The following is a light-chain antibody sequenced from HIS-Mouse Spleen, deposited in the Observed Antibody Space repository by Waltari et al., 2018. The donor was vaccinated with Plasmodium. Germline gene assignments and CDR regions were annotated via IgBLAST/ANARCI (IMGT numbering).Light chain of an antibody. Sequence: LTQSPATLSLSPGERATLSCRASQSVSSYLAWYQQKPGQAPRLLIYDASNRATGIPARFSGSGSGTDFTLTISSLEPEDFAVYYCQQRSNWPRVLTFGGGTKVEIK. J-gene: IGKJ4*01. CDR3: QQRSNWPRVLT. CDR2: DAS. CDR1: QSVSSY. V-gene: IGKV3-11*01.